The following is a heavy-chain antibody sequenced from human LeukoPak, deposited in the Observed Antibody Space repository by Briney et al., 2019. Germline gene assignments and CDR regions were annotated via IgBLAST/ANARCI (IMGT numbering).Heavy chain of an antibody. CDR3: ARDWVFTYYDFWSGYSYFDY. J-gene: IGHJ4*02. V-gene: IGHV1-46*01. CDR1: GYTFTSYD. Sequence: ASVKVSCKASGYTFTSYDINWVRQATGQGLEWMGIINPSGGSTSYAQKFQGRVTMTRNTFTSTVYMELSSLRSEDTAVYHCARDWVFTYYDFWSGYSYFDYWGQGTLVTVSS. D-gene: IGHD3-3*01. CDR2: INPSGGST.